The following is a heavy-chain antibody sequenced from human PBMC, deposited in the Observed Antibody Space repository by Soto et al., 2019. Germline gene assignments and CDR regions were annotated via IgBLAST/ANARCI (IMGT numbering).Heavy chain of an antibody. V-gene: IGHV3-23*01. J-gene: IGHJ4*02. Sequence: EVHLLESGGGLVQPGGSLRLSCVASGFTFSSYSMSWVRQAPGKGLEWVSGFRAGGDDGTTYYADSVKGRFTISRDNSKKTLYLQMSSLRVEDSAVYFCARGSKDSYPGSRIFDFWGRGTLVTVSS. CDR1: GFTFSSYS. CDR3: ARGSKDSYPGSRIFDF. CDR2: FRAGGDDGTT. D-gene: IGHD3-10*01.